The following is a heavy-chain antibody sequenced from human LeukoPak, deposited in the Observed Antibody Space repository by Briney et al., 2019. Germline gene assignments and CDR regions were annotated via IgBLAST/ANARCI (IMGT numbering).Heavy chain of an antibody. CDR2: IYSSGSN. CDR3: ARGPTRAIGFDI. CDR1: GDSISSGTYC. V-gene: IGHV4-61*02. Sequence: SQTLSLTCSVSGDSISSGTYCWIWVRQPAGNGLEWIGRIYSSGSNNYNPSLKRRVALSVDTSKNQFSLKLSSVTAADTAVYYCARGPTRAIGFDIWGQGTTVTVS. J-gene: IGHJ3*02.